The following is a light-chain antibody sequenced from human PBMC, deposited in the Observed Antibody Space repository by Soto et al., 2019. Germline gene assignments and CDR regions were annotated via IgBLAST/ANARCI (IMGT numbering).Light chain of an antibody. CDR3: QQYIDSPRT. Sequence: EIVLTQSPGTLALSLGDGATLSCRASQTVNRNYLAWYHQQTGQPPRLLLYGVSNRATGVPDRFSGGGSGTEFTLTIVSLEPDDFGTYYCQQYIDSPRTFGQGTRVEVK. J-gene: IGKJ1*01. CDR1: QTVNRNY. CDR2: GVS. V-gene: IGKV3-20*01.